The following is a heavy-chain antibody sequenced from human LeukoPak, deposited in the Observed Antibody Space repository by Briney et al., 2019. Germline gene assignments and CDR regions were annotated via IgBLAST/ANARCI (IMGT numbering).Heavy chain of an antibody. Sequence: GGSLRLSCAASGFTFSSYSMNWVRQAPGKGLEWVSYISSSSSTIYYADSVKGRFTISRDNAKNSLYLQMNSLRAEDTAVYYCARDPAGSGPYYYYYYMDVWGKGTTVTISS. D-gene: IGHD3-10*01. CDR1: GFTFSSYS. V-gene: IGHV3-48*01. J-gene: IGHJ6*03. CDR2: ISSSSSTI. CDR3: ARDPAGSGPYYYYYYMDV.